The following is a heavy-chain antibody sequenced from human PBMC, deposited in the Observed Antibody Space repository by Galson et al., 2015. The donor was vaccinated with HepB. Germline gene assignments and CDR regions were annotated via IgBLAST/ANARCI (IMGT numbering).Heavy chain of an antibody. CDR1: GYTFTSYY. CDR3: ARQARHGSGSYYFDY. J-gene: IGHJ4*02. V-gene: IGHV1-46*03. D-gene: IGHD3-10*01. CDR2: INPSGGST. Sequence: SVKVSCKASGYTFTSYYMHWVRQAPGQGLEWMGIINPSGGSTSYAQKFQGRVTMTRDTSTSTVYMELSSLRSEDTAVYYCARQARHGSGSYYFDYWGQGTLVTVSS.